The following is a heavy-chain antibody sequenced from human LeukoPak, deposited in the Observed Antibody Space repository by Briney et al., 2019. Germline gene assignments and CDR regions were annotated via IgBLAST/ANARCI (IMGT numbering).Heavy chain of an antibody. CDR3: ARVYSRFYYYYMDV. D-gene: IGHD6-6*01. V-gene: IGHV4-34*01. J-gene: IGHJ6*03. Sequence: SETLSLTCAVYGGSFSGYYWSWSRQPPGKGLEWIGEISHTGSTNYNPSLKSRVTISVDTSKKQFSLKVSSVTAADTAVYYCARVYSRFYYYYMDVWGNGTTVTVSS. CDR2: ISHTGST. CDR1: GGSFSGYY.